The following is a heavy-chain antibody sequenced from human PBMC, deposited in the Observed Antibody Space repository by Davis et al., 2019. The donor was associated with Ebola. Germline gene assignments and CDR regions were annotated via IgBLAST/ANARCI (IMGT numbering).Heavy chain of an antibody. V-gene: IGHV1-18*04. CDR1: GYTFTSYG. CDR2: INPHNGNT. CDR3: AKDGDPTMIVVVYRPGLYDY. J-gene: IGHJ4*02. D-gene: IGHD3-22*01. Sequence: ASVKVSCKASGYTFTSYGITWVRQAPGQGLEWMGWINPHNGNTNYAQNVQGRVTMTTDTSTSTAYMEVGILRSDDTAVYYCAKDGDPTMIVVVYRPGLYDYWGQGTLVTVSS.